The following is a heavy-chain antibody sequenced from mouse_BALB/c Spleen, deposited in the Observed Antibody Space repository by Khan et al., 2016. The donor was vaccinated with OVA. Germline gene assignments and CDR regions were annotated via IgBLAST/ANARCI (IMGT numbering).Heavy chain of an antibody. CDR3: KRDRIDY. Sequence: VQLQQSGAELAKPGASVKMSCKASGYTFTTYWMHWVKQRPGQGLEWIGYINPTSGYTDYNEKFKDRATLSADKSSSTAYMQLSSLTSEDSAVYYCKRDRIDYWRGGTTLAVSA. J-gene: IGHJ2*01. V-gene: IGHV1-7*01. CDR2: INPTSGYT. CDR1: GYTFTTYW.